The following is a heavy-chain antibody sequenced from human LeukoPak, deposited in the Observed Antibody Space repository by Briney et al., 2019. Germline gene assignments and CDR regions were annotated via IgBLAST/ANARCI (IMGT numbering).Heavy chain of an antibody. J-gene: IGHJ3*02. Sequence: PSETLSLTCTVSGGSISSYYWGWIRQPPGKGLEWIGSIYYSGSTYYNPSLKSRVTISVDTSKNQFSLKLSSVTAADTAVYYCASHGPDIVVVPAAIFCAFDIWGQGTMVTVSS. CDR1: GGSISSYY. CDR2: IYYSGST. CDR3: ASHGPDIVVVPAAIFCAFDI. V-gene: IGHV4-39*01. D-gene: IGHD2-2*01.